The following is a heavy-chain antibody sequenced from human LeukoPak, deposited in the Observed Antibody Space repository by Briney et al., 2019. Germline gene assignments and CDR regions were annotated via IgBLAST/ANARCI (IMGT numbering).Heavy chain of an antibody. D-gene: IGHD3-22*01. Sequence: PSETLSLTCTVSGGSISSYYWTWIRQPPGKGLEWIGYIYYSGSTNYNPSLKSRVTISVDTSKNQFSLKLSSVTAADTAVYYCARDYYDSSGYHTFQHWGQGTLVTVSS. CDR1: GGSISSYY. J-gene: IGHJ1*01. CDR2: IYYSGST. V-gene: IGHV4-59*01. CDR3: ARDYYDSSGYHTFQH.